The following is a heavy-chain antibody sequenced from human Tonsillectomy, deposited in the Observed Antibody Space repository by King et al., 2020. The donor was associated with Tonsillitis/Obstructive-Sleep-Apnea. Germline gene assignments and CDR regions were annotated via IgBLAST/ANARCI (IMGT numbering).Heavy chain of an antibody. CDR1: GFTFSNAW. CDR3: TTDMYYYDSSGYPVDAFDI. CDR2: IKSKTDGGTT. J-gene: IGHJ3*02. D-gene: IGHD3-22*01. V-gene: IGHV3-15*07. Sequence: VQLVESGGGLVKPGGSLRLSCAASGFTFSNAWMNWVRQAPGKGLEWVGRIKSKTDGGTTDYAAPVKGRFTISRDDSKNTLYLQMNSLKTEDTAVYYCTTDMYYYDSSGYPVDAFDIWGQGTMVTVSS.